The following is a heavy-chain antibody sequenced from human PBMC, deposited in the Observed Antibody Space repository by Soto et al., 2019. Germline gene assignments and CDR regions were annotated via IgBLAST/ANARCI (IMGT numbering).Heavy chain of an antibody. V-gene: IGHV1-18*01. CDR3: ARDGYSGHDDFDY. Sequence: QVQLVQSGADVKKPGASVKVPCRTSGYTFTNYGISWGRQAPGQGVEWKGWISGYNGNTAYAQKFQGRATMTADTSTSTAYMELRSLRSDDTAVYYCARDGYSGHDDFDYWGQGTLVTVSS. CDR1: GYTFTNYG. J-gene: IGHJ4*02. CDR2: ISGYNGNT. D-gene: IGHD1-26*01.